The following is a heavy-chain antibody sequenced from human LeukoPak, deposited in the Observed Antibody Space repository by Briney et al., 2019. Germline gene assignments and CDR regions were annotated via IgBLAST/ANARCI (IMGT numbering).Heavy chain of an antibody. CDR2: IRYDGSNK. J-gene: IGHJ4*02. Sequence: GGSLRLSCAAAGFTFSSYCMHWVRQAPGKGLEWVAFIRYDGSNKYYADAVKRRFTISRDNYKNTLYLQMNSMRAEDTAVYYCAKDLGYYYGSGSYFDYWGQGTLVTVSS. CDR3: AKDLGYYYGSGSYFDY. CDR1: GFTFSSYC. V-gene: IGHV3-30*02. D-gene: IGHD3-10*01.